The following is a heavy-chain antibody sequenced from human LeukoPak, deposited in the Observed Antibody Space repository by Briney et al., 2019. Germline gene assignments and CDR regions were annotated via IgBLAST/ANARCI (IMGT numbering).Heavy chain of an antibody. J-gene: IGHJ4*02. CDR3: ARAGNIRFDY. Sequence: GGSLRLSCAASGFTFSSYAMSWVRQAPGKGLEWVSGFSGSGGSTYYADSVKGRFTISRDNSKNTLYLQMNSLRAEDTAVYYCARAGNIRFDYWGQGTLVTVSS. V-gene: IGHV3-23*01. CDR1: GFTFSSYA. CDR2: FSGSGGST. D-gene: IGHD1/OR15-1a*01.